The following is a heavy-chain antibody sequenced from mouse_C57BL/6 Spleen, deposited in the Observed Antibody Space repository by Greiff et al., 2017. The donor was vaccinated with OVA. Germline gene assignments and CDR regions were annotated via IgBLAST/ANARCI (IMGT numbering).Heavy chain of an antibody. J-gene: IGHJ2*01. CDR1: GFTFSDYG. V-gene: IGHV5-17*01. Sequence: EVKLVESGGGLVKPGGSLKLSCAASGFTFSDYGMHWVRQAPEKGLEWVAYISSGSITIYYADTVKGRFTISRDNAKNTLFLQMTSLRSEDTAMYYCARSYAYYFDYWGQGTTLTVSS. D-gene: IGHD1-1*01. CDR3: ARSYAYYFDY. CDR2: ISSGSITI.